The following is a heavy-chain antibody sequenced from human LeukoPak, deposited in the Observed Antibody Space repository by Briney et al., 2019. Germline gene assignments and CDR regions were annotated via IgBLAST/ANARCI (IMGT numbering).Heavy chain of an antibody. V-gene: IGHV3-23*01. J-gene: IGHJ4*02. CDR3: AKQSSASHYYFDY. D-gene: IGHD6-25*01. Sequence: GGSLRLSCAASGFTFSSYAMSWVRQAPGKGLEWVLASSGSGGSTYYADSVKGRYTISRDSSKHTLFLQMNSLRAEDTAVYYCAKQSSASHYYFDYWGQGTLVTVSS. CDR2: SSGSGGST. CDR1: GFTFSSYA.